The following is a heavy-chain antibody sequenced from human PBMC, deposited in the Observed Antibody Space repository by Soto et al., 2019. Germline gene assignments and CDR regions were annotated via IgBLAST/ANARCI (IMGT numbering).Heavy chain of an antibody. Sequence: GGSLRLSCAASGFTFSSYAMSWVRQAPGKGLEWVSAISGSGGSTYYADSVKGRFTISRDNSKNTLYLQMNSLRAEDTAVYYCAKDVPRTTTMTTVTRYYYYYGMDVWGQGTTVTVSS. CDR3: AKDVPRTTTMTTVTRYYYYYGMDV. CDR1: GFTFSSYA. J-gene: IGHJ6*02. D-gene: IGHD4-4*01. CDR2: ISGSGGST. V-gene: IGHV3-23*01.